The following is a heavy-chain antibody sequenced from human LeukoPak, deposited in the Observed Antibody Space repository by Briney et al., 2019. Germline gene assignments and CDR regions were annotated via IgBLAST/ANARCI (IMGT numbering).Heavy chain of an antibody. D-gene: IGHD2-21*02. CDR2: IRSSGHNT. CDR1: GFTFSNYA. Sequence: GGSLRLSWAASGFTFSNYAMSWVRQAPGKGLEWVSGIRSSGHNTYYEDSVKGRFTISRDNSKNMLYLQMNSLRAEDTAVYYCAKYVCGGDCYDYFDCWGQGTLVTVSS. CDR3: AKYVCGGDCYDYFDC. V-gene: IGHV3-23*01. J-gene: IGHJ4*02.